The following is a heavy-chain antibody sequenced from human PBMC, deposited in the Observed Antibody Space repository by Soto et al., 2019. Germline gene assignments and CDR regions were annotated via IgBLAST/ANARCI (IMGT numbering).Heavy chain of an antibody. CDR2: IYYSGST. D-gene: IGHD2-15*01. V-gene: IGHV4-59*08. CDR1: GGYISSYY. CDR3: ARSFFSGGSCYHEYFQH. Sequence: SETLALTCTGAGGYISSYYWSWIRQPLGKGQEWMGYIYYSGSTNYNPSHKSRVTISEDTSKNKFSLKLSSVSAADTSVYYCARSFFSGGSCYHEYFQHWGQGTLVTVSP. J-gene: IGHJ1*01.